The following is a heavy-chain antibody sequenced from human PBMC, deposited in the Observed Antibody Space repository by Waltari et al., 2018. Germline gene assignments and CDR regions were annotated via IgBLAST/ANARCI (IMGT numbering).Heavy chain of an antibody. Sequence: QVQLQESGPGLVKPSETLSLTCAVSGYSISSGYYWGWIRQPPGKGLEWIGSIYHSGSTDYNPSLKSRVTISVDTSKNQFSLKLSSVTAADTAVYYCAREFNYDFWSGYSSGDYWGQGTLVTVSS. V-gene: IGHV4-38-2*02. D-gene: IGHD3-3*01. CDR2: IYHSGST. CDR1: GYSISSGYY. J-gene: IGHJ4*02. CDR3: AREFNYDFWSGYSSGDY.